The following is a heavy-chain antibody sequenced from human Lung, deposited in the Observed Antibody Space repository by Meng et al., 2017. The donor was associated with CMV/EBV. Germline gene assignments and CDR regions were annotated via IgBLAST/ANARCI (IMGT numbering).Heavy chain of an antibody. Sequence: QNALYEWGPTPVKPTQSRPLTCTFCRFQLSTSEVGVGRIRQPPRKALEWLAVIYRDDGQRYSPSLKSRLTITKDNSKNQVALISTNMDPVDTATYYCALGTRSWFDPWGQGTLVTVSS. CDR2: IYRDDGQ. V-gene: IGHV2-5*02. CDR3: ALGTRSWFDP. CDR1: RFQLSTSEVG. D-gene: IGHD2-2*01. J-gene: IGHJ5*02.